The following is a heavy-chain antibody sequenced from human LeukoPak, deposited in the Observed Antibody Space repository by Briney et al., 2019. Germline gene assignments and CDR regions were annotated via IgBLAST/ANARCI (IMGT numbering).Heavy chain of an antibody. CDR3: ATRRGVNWNYEEYYFDY. CDR1: GGTFSSYA. D-gene: IGHD1-7*01. CDR2: IIPIFGTA. Sequence: ASVKVSCQASGGTFSSYAISWVRQPPGQGLEWMGGIIPIFGTANYEQKFQGRVTITTDESTSTAYMELSSLRSEDTAVYYCATRRGVNWNYEEYYFDYWGQGTLVTVSS. V-gene: IGHV1-69*05. J-gene: IGHJ4*02.